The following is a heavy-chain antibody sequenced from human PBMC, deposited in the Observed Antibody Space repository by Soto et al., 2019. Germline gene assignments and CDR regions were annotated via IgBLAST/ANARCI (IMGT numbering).Heavy chain of an antibody. CDR3: ARRYGGNFDD. D-gene: IGHD3-16*01. CDR1: GGSISSYY. Sequence: QVQLQESGPGLVKPSETLSLTCTVSGGSISSYYWSWIRQPPGQGLEWIGYIYYSGSTNYNPSLKSRVTISVDTSKNQFSLKLSSVTAADTALYYCARRYGGNFDDWCQGTLGTVSS. CDR2: IYYSGST. J-gene: IGHJ4*02. V-gene: IGHV4-59*01.